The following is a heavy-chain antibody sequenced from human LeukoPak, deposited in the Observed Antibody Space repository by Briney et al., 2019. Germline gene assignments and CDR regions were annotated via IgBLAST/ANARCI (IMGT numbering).Heavy chain of an antibody. Sequence: GGSLRLSCAASGFTFSSYGMHWVRQAPGKGLEWVAVISYDGSNKYYADSVKGRFTISRDNSRNTLYLQMNSLRAEDTAVYYCAKDSQGSRRPHYFDYWGQGTLVTVSS. CDR2: ISYDGSNK. CDR1: GFTFSSYG. D-gene: IGHD2-2*01. V-gene: IGHV3-30*18. CDR3: AKDSQGSRRPHYFDY. J-gene: IGHJ4*02.